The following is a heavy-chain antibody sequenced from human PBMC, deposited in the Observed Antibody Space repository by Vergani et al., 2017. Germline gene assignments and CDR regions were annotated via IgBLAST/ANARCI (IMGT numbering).Heavy chain of an antibody. V-gene: IGHV4-61*02. CDR2: FYTGGGT. CDR3: ARDPLYSTTWPFLLLDLDV. D-gene: IGHD6-13*01. Sequence: QVQLQESGPGLVRPSQTLSLTCTVSGGSISSGSYYWSWFRQPAGKGLEWIGRFYTGGGTSYNHPLKSRVTISVDTSKKQFSLQLSSVTAADTAVYYCARDPLYSTTWPFLLLDLDVWGQGTTVTVSS. CDR1: GGSISSGSYY. J-gene: IGHJ6*02.